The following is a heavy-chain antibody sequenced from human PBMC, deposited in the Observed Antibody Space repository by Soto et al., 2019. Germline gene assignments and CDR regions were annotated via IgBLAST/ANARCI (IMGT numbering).Heavy chain of an antibody. Sequence: QVQLVESGGGVVQPGRSLRLSCAASGFTFSSYGMHWVRQAPGKGLEWVAVISYDGSYKYYADSMKGRVTISRDNSKNTLYVQMNSLRAEDTAVYYCAKEGSVVATTPDFDYWGQGTLVTFSS. CDR2: ISYDGSYK. D-gene: IGHD5-12*01. CDR3: AKEGSVVATTPDFDY. CDR1: GFTFSSYG. V-gene: IGHV3-30*18. J-gene: IGHJ4*02.